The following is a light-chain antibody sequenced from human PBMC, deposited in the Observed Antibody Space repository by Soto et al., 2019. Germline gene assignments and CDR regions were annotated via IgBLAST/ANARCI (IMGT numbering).Light chain of an antibody. Sequence: EVVMTQSPATLSVSPGERATLSCRASQSVSSANFAWYQQKPGQAPRLLIYGAFSRATGIPDRFSGSGSGTEFTLTISSLQSEDFAVYCCQQYNNWPRTFGQGTRLEIK. CDR1: QSVSSAN. CDR2: GAF. CDR3: QQYNNWPRT. V-gene: IGKV3D-15*01. J-gene: IGKJ5*01.